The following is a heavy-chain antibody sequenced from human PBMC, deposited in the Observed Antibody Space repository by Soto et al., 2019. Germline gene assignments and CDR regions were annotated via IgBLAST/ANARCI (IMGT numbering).Heavy chain of an antibody. Sequence: GGSLRLSCAASGFTFSSYGMHWVRQGPGKGLEWVAVIWYDGSNKYYADSVKGRFTISRDNSKNTLYLQMNSLRAEDTAVYYCARDPALWFGELSAFDIWGQGTMVTVS. J-gene: IGHJ3*02. D-gene: IGHD3-10*01. CDR1: GFTFSSYG. V-gene: IGHV3-33*01. CDR3: ARDPALWFGELSAFDI. CDR2: IWYDGSNK.